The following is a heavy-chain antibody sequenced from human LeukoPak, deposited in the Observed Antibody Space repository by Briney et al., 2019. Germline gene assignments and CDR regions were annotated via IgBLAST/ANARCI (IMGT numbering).Heavy chain of an antibody. V-gene: IGHV3-53*01. Sequence: GGSLRLSCAASGFTVSSNYMSWVRQAPGKGLEWVSVIYSGGTTYYADSVKGRFTISRDNSRNTLYLQMNSLRAEDTAVYYCASCDYYHSSGYYSYWGQGTLVTVSS. CDR2: IYSGGTT. D-gene: IGHD3-22*01. J-gene: IGHJ4*02. CDR3: ASCDYYHSSGYYSY. CDR1: GFTVSSNY.